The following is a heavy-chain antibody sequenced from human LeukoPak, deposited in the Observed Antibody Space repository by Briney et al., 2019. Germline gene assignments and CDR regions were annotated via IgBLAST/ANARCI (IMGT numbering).Heavy chain of an antibody. CDR1: GFSFSDEY. CDR2: ISASGSYT. J-gene: IGHJ4*02. CDR3: GRSRGAGPGAHFDV. D-gene: IGHD6-19*01. V-gene: IGHV3-11*03. Sequence: GGSLRLSCAASGFSFSDEYMSWIRQAPGQGPEWISYISASGSYTNYADPVKGRFTISRDNAKNSLHLQMNSLRAEDTAVYYCGRSRGAGPGAHFDVWGQGILVTVSS.